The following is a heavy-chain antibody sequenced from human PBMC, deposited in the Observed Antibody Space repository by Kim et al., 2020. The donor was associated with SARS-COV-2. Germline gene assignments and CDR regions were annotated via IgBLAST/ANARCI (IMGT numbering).Heavy chain of an antibody. J-gene: IGHJ6*02. CDR2: INAGNGNT. V-gene: IGHV1-3*01. CDR1: GYTFTSYA. CDR3: ARDQGIYCSSTSCRYGMDV. D-gene: IGHD2-2*01. Sequence: ASVKVSCKASGYTFTSYAMHWVRQAPGQRLEWMGWINAGNGNTKYSQKFQGRVTITRDTSASTAYMELSSLRSEDTAVYYCARDQGIYCSSTSCRYGMDVWGQVTTVTVSS.